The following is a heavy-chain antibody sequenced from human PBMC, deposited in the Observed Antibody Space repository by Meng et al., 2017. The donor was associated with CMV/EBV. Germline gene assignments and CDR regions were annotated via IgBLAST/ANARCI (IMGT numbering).Heavy chain of an antibody. CDR2: INPSGGST. Sequence: ASVKVSCKASGYTFTSYYMHWVRQAPGQGLEWMGIINPSGGSTSYAQKFQGRVTMTRDTSTSTVYMELSSLRSEDTAVYYCARVPNITIWDYYYGVDVWGQGTTVTVSS. J-gene: IGHJ6*02. CDR3: ARVPNITIWDYYYGVDV. CDR1: GYTFTSYY. D-gene: IGHD3-3*01. V-gene: IGHV1-46*01.